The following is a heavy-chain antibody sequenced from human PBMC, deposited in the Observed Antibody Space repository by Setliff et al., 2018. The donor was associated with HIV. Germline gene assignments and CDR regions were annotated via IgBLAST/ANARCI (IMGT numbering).Heavy chain of an antibody. CDR2: IYYNGSP. V-gene: IGHV4-59*01. D-gene: IGHD5-12*01. J-gene: IGHJ4*02. CDR1: EGSLSTYY. CDR3: ARKHLANVFDY. Sequence: SETLSLTCTVSEGSLSTYYWSWIRQPPGKGLEWIGYIYYNGSPTYNPSLKSRVTMSVDTSKNQFSLRLSSVTAAGTAVYYCARKHLANVFDYWGQGTLVTVSS.